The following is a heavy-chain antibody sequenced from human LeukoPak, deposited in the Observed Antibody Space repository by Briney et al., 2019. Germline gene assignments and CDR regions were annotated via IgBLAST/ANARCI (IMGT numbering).Heavy chain of an antibody. D-gene: IGHD2-15*01. CDR3: VQDPGGGYCSGGSCSY. CDR2: IGDTGTNT. Sequence: PGGSLRLSCAASGFTFSSNAMSWVRQAPGKGLEWVSGIGDTGTNTFYADSVKGRFTISRDNSKSTVYLQMNSLRAEDTAIYYCVQDPGGGYCSGGSCSYWGQGTLTVSS. J-gene: IGHJ4*02. CDR1: GFTFSSNA. V-gene: IGHV3-23*01.